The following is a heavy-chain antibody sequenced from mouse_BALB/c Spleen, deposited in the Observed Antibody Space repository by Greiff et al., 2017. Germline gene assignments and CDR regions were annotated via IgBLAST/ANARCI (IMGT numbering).Heavy chain of an antibody. Sequence: VQLQQSGPGLVAPSQSLSITCTVSGFSLTGYGVNWVRQPPGKGLEWLGMIWGDGSTDYNSALKSRLSISKDNSKSQVFLKMNSLQTDDTARYYCARDSLYGNYAMDYWGQGTSVTVSS. CDR3: ARDSLYGNYAMDY. D-gene: IGHD2-1*01. CDR1: GFSLTGYG. J-gene: IGHJ4*01. V-gene: IGHV2-6-7*01. CDR2: IWGDGST.